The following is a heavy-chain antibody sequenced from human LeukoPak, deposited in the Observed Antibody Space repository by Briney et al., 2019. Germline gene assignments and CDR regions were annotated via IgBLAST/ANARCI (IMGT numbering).Heavy chain of an antibody. Sequence: ASVKVSCKASGYTFTSYGISWVRQAPEQGLEWMGIINPSGGSTSYAQKFQGRVTMTRDTSTSTVYMELSSLRSEDTAVYYCAREFVGYCSSTSCYQYWFDPWGQGTLVTVSS. CDR3: AREFVGYCSSTSCYQYWFDP. J-gene: IGHJ5*02. CDR2: INPSGGST. D-gene: IGHD2-2*01. V-gene: IGHV1-46*01. CDR1: GYTFTSYG.